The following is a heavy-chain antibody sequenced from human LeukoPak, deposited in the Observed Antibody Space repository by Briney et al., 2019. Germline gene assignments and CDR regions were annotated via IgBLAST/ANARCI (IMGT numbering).Heavy chain of an antibody. D-gene: IGHD2-2*02. V-gene: IGHV1-2*02. CDR3: ARAYCSSSNCYNFDY. CDR2: TNPHSGGT. CDR1: GYTFTSYY. Sequence: ASVKVSCKASGYTFTSYYIHWVRQAPGQGLEWMGWTNPHSGGTNYAQKFQGRVTMNRDTSISTASVALSRLRSDETAVYYCARAYCSSSNCYNFDYWGQGTLVTVSS. J-gene: IGHJ4*02.